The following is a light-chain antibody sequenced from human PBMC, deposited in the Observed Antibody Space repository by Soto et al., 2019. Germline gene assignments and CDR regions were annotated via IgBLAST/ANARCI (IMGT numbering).Light chain of an antibody. Sequence: QLVLTQSPSASASLGASVKLTCTLSSGHSSYAIAWHQQQPEKGPRYLMKLSSDGSHSKGDGIPDRFSGSSSGAERYLTISRRRCEGEADYGCEIWDPGGRVVFGGGTELTAL. CDR3: EIWDPGGRVV. CDR1: SGHSSYA. V-gene: IGLV4-69*01. CDR2: LSSDGSH. J-gene: IGLJ2*01.